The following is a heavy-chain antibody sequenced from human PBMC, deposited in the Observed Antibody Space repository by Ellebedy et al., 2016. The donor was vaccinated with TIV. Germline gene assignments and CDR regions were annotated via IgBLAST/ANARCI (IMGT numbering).Heavy chain of an antibody. CDR1: GGSISSYY. D-gene: IGHD2-15*01. Sequence: MPSETLSLTCTVSGGSISSYYWSWIRQPPGKGLEWIGYIYYSGSTNYNPSLKSRVTISVDTSKNQFSLKLSSVTAADTAVYYCASQYCSGGSRYSDWFDPWGQGTLVTVSS. CDR3: ASQYCSGGSRYSDWFDP. J-gene: IGHJ5*02. V-gene: IGHV4-59*08. CDR2: IYYSGST.